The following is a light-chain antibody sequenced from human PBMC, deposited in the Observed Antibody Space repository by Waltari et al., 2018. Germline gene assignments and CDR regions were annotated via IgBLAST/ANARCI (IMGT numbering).Light chain of an antibody. CDR1: QSVLSSSKSKTY. V-gene: IGKV4-1*01. J-gene: IGKJ5*01. Sequence: DIVMTQSPDSLAVSLGERATINCKSSQSVLSSSKSKTYIAWYQQKPGQPPKLRINWASTRGSGVPDRFSGSGSGTDFTLTISSLQAEDVAVYYCHHYYIPPLTFGQGTRLEIK. CDR3: HHYYIPPLT. CDR2: WAS.